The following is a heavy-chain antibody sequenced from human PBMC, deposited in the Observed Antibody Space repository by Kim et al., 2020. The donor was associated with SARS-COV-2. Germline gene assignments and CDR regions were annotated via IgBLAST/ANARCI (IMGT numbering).Heavy chain of an antibody. J-gene: IGHJ6*02. D-gene: IGHD2-2*01. CDR1: GGTFSSYA. CDR3: ASNIVVVPAATNYYYYYGMDV. CDR2: IIPIFGTA. Sequence: SVKVSCKASGGTFSSYAISWVRQAPGQGLEWMGGIIPIFGTANYAQKFQGRVTITADESTSTAYMELSSLRSEDTAVYYCASNIVVVPAATNYYYYYGMDVWGQGTTVTVSS. V-gene: IGHV1-69*13.